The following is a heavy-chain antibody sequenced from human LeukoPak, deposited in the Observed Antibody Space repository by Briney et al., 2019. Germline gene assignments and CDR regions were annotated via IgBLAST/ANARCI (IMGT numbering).Heavy chain of an antibody. V-gene: IGHV3-30*18. Sequence: GGSLRLSCAVSGFTLTTYGMHWVRQAPGKGLEWVAVISHDAINKDYADSVKGRFTISRDTAKNTVSLQMNSLRVEDTAVYYRAKARTYYDTSGSHSFDYWGQGSLVTVSS. CDR2: ISHDAINK. CDR3: AKARTYYDTSGSHSFDY. CDR1: GFTLTTYG. J-gene: IGHJ4*02. D-gene: IGHD3-22*01.